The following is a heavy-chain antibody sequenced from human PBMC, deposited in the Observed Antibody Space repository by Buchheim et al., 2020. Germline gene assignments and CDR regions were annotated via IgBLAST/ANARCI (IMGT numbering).Heavy chain of an antibody. CDR1: GFTFSSYS. J-gene: IGHJ4*02. CDR2: ISSSSDSI. Sequence: EVQLVESGGGLVQPGGSLRLSCAASGFTFSSYSMNWVRQAPGKGLEWVSYISSSSDSIYYADSVEGRFTISRDNDKNSLYLQMNSLRAEDTAVYYCTRGQAAPSDYWAREP. D-gene: IGHD2-15*01. CDR3: TRGQAAPSDY. V-gene: IGHV3-48*01.